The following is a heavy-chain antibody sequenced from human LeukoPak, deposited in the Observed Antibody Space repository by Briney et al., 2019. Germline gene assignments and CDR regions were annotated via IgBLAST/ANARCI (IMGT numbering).Heavy chain of an antibody. Sequence: ASVKVSCKASGYTFTGYYMHWVRQAPGQGLEWMGWINPNSGGTNYAQKFLGWVTMTRDTSISTAYMELSRLRSDDTAVYYCARVYCSSTSCYDAFDIWGQGTMVTVSS. J-gene: IGHJ3*02. D-gene: IGHD2-2*01. CDR2: INPNSGGT. CDR1: GYTFTGYY. CDR3: ARVYCSSTSCYDAFDI. V-gene: IGHV1-2*04.